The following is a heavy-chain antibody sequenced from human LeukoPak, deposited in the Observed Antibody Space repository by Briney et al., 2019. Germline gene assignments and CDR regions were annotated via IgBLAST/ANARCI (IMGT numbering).Heavy chain of an antibody. J-gene: IGHJ4*02. D-gene: IGHD3-9*01. CDR1: GYTFTSYY. V-gene: IGHV1-46*01. CDR2: INPSGGST. CDR3: ARDPRDILTGYGRYYFDY. Sequence: GASVKVSCKASGYTFTSYYMHWVRQAPGQGLEWMGIINPSGGSTSYAQKFQGRVTMTRDTSTSTVYMELSSLRSEDTAVYYCARDPRDILTGYGRYYFDYWGQGTLVTVSS.